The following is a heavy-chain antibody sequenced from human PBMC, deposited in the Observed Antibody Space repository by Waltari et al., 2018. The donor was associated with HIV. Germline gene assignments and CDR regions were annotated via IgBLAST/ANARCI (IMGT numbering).Heavy chain of an antibody. D-gene: IGHD3-22*01. V-gene: IGHV4-39*01. J-gene: IGHJ5*02. Sequence: QLQLQEAGPRLVKPSETLSLTCTVSGGSVSGSSYYWGWIRQPPGKGLEWIGAVTFNGTTYYNPSLKSRLTISVDWSKNQFSLSLSSVSAADTALYYCASDYYDSSGYYPWWFDPWGQGTLVTVSS. CDR2: VTFNGTT. CDR3: ASDYYDSSGYYPWWFDP. CDR1: GGSVSGSSYY.